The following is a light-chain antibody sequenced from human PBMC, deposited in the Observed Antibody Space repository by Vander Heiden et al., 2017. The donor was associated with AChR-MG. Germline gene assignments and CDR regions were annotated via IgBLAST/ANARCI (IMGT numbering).Light chain of an antibody. CDR1: KSGSKS. J-gene: IGLJ2*01. Sequence: SYVLTQPPSVSVAPGKTASITCGGNKSGSKSVHWYQQKPGQAPVLVIYYDSDRPSGIPERFSGSNSGNTATLTISRVEAGDEADDYCQVWDSSSDHVVFGGGTKLTVL. CDR2: YDS. CDR3: QVWDSSSDHVV. V-gene: IGLV3-21*04.